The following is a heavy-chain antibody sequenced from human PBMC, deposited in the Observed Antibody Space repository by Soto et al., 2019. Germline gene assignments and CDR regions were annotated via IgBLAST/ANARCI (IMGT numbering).Heavy chain of an antibody. Sequence: SVKVSCKASGGTFSSYAISWVRQAPGQGLEWMGGIIPIFGTANYAQKFQGRVTITADESTSTAYMELSSLRSEDTAVYYCARDTAAAGTESVRVWFDPWGQGALVTVSS. CDR3: ARDTAAAGTESVRVWFDP. V-gene: IGHV1-69*13. CDR1: GGTFSSYA. J-gene: IGHJ5*02. D-gene: IGHD6-13*01. CDR2: IIPIFGTA.